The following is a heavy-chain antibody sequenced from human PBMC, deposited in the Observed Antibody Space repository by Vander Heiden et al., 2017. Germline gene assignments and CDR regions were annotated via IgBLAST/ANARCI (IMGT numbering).Heavy chain of an antibody. J-gene: IGHJ4*02. CDR3: AREITMELLIDY. D-gene: IGHD1-26*01. CDR2: IWYDGSNK. V-gene: IGHV3-33*01. CDR1: GFTFSSYG. Sequence: QVQLVESGGGVVQPGRSLRLSCAASGFTFSSYGMHWVRQAPGKGLEWVAVIWYDGSNKYYADSVKGRFTISRDNSKNTLYLQMNSLRAEDTAVYDGAREITMELLIDYWGQGTLGTVSS.